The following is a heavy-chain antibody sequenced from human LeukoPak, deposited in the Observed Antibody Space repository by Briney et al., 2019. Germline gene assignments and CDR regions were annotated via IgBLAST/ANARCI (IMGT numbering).Heavy chain of an antibody. D-gene: IGHD3-10*01. CDR2: ISYDGSNK. CDR3: ARDQHYGSGSHSSDY. Sequence: GGSLRLSCAASGFTFSSYAMHWVRQAPGKGLEWVAVISYDGSNKYYADSVKGRFTISRDNSKNTLYLQMNSLRAEDTAVYYCARDQHYGSGSHSSDYWGQGTLVTVSS. CDR1: GFTFSSYA. V-gene: IGHV3-30*04. J-gene: IGHJ4*02.